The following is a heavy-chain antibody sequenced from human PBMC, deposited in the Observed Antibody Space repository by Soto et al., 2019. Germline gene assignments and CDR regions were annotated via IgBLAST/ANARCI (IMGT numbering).Heavy chain of an antibody. CDR1: GFTFSSYA. J-gene: IGHJ4*02. V-gene: IGHV3-23*01. CDR2: ISRGGDFT. D-gene: IGHD3-3*01. Sequence: EVQLLESGGGLLQSGGSLRLSCAASGFTFSSYAMSWVRQAPGKRLEWVSGISRGGDFTYYADSVKGRFTISGDNSKNTLYLQMNSLRADDTAVYYCARATYYDFFSVPRDVDYWDQGTLVTVSS. CDR3: ARATYYDFFSVPRDVDY.